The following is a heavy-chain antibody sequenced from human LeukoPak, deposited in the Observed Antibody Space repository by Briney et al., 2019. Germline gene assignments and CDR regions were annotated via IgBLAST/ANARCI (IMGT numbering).Heavy chain of an antibody. CDR3: ARENSASYPDY. D-gene: IGHD1-26*01. Sequence: ASVKVSCKASGYTFTSYAMNWVRQAPGQGLEWMGWINTNTGSPTYAQGFTGRFVFSLDTSVSTAYLQISSLKAEDTAVYYCARENSASYPDYWGQGTLVTVPS. J-gene: IGHJ4*02. V-gene: IGHV7-4-1*02. CDR2: INTNTGSP. CDR1: GYTFTSYA.